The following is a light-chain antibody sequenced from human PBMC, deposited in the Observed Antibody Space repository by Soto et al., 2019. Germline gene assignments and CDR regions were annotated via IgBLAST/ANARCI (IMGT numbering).Light chain of an antibody. V-gene: IGLV2-14*01. CDR3: SSYTSSSTPFV. CDR2: DVS. J-gene: IGLJ1*01. Sequence: QSVLTQPASVSGSPGQSITISCTGTSNDVGGYNYVSWYQQHPGKAPKLMIYDVSNRPSGVSNRFSGSKSGNTASLTISGFQAEDEADYYCSSYTSSSTPFVFGTGTKVTVL. CDR1: SNDVGGYNY.